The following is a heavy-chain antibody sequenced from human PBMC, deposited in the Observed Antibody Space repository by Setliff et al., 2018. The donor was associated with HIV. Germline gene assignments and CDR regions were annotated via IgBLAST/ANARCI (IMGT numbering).Heavy chain of an antibody. CDR3: AAVGGWGYGDGYIMVGD. D-gene: IGHD5-18*01. V-gene: IGHV1-8*02. CDR1: GDTFTNYD. CDR2: MNPESGNT. Sequence: ASVKVSCKASGDTFTNYDINWVRQASGQRFEWVGWMNPESGNTGYAPNFQGRVAMTSDTSITTAYMELSSLRSDDTAVYYCAAVGGWGYGDGYIMVGDWGQGTLVTVSS. J-gene: IGHJ4*02.